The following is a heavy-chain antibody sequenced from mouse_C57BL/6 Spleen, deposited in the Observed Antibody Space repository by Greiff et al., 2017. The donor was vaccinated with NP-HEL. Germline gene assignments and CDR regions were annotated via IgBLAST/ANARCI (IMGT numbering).Heavy chain of an antibody. Sequence: VQLQQPGTELVKPGSSVKLSCKASGYTFTSYWMHWVKQRPGQGLEWIGNINPSNGGTNYNEKFKSKATLTVDKSSSTAYMQLSSLTSEDSAVYYCARNVYFYDGNSEDYWGQGTTLTVSS. CDR1: GYTFTSYW. CDR2: INPSNGGT. CDR3: ARNVYFYDGNSEDY. D-gene: IGHD2-1*01. V-gene: IGHV1-53*01. J-gene: IGHJ2*01.